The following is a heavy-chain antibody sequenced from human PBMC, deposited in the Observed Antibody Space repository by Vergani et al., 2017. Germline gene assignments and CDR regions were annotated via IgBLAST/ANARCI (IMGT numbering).Heavy chain of an antibody. CDR2: TRNKANSYTT. D-gene: IGHD2-2*01. J-gene: IGHJ3*02. V-gene: IGHV3-72*01. CDR3: AALGYCSSTTCLQAFDI. CDR1: GFTFSDQY. Sequence: EVQLVESGGGLVQPGGSLRLSCAASGFTFSDQYMDWVRQAPGKGLEWVGRTRNKANSYTTEYAASVKGRFTISRDDSKNSLYLQMNSLKIEDTAVYYCAALGYCSSTTCLQAFDIWGQGTMVTVSS.